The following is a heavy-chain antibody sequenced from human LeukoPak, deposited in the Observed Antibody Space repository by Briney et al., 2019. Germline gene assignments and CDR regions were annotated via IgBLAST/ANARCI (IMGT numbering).Heavy chain of an antibody. D-gene: IGHD2-21*02. J-gene: IGHJ6*02. CDR2: ISYDGSNK. CDR1: GFTFSSYA. CDR3: ARVPATNGKYCGGDCYLGGYYYYGMDV. Sequence: GGSLRLSCAASGFTFSSYAMHWVRQAPGKGLEWVAVISYDGSNKYCADSVKGRFTISRDNSKNTLYLQMNSLRAEDTAVYYCARVPATNGKYCGGDCYLGGYYYYGMDVWGQGTTVTVSS. V-gene: IGHV3-30-3*01.